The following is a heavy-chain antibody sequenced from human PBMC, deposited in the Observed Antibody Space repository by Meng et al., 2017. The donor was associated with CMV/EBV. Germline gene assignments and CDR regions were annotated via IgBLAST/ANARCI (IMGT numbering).Heavy chain of an antibody. V-gene: IGHV1-69*02. CDR3: ARSLGPPFGHLLYL. Sequence: SVKVSCKASGGTFSSNTITWVRQAPGQGLEWMGRTIPILGIADYAQKFQGRLTITADKSTRTAFMELSSLRSEDTAVYYCARSLGPPFGHLLYLWGQGTLVTVSS. CDR2: TIPILGIA. J-gene: IGHJ5*02. CDR1: GGTFSSNT. D-gene: IGHD3-10*01.